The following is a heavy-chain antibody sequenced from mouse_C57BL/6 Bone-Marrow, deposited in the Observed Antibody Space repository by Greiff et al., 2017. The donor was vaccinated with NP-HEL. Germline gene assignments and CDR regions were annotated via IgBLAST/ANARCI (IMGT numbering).Heavy chain of an antibody. CDR1: GYTFTSYD. Sequence: QVQLQQPGTELVKPGASVKLSCKASGYTFTSYDINWVKQRPGQGLEWIGWIYPRDGSTKYNEKFKGKATLTVDTSSSTAYMELHSLTSEDSAVYFCARGATVPHFDYWGQGTTLTVSS. D-gene: IGHD1-1*01. J-gene: IGHJ2*01. CDR2: IYPRDGST. V-gene: IGHV1-85*01. CDR3: ARGATVPHFDY.